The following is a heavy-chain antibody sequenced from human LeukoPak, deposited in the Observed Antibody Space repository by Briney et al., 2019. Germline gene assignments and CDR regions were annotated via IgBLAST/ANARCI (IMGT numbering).Heavy chain of an antibody. J-gene: IGHJ4*02. Sequence: PGGSLRLSCAASGFSFSTYSMSWVRQAPGKGLEWVSLMTAGGGRTFYAGSVKGRFTISRDNSKSTLYLQMNSLRPGDTAVYYCAKEPAYCGGDCFSLLDYWGQGSLVTVSS. V-gene: IGHV3-23*01. CDR1: GFSFSTYS. CDR2: MTAGGGRT. D-gene: IGHD2-21*02. CDR3: AKEPAYCGGDCFSLLDY.